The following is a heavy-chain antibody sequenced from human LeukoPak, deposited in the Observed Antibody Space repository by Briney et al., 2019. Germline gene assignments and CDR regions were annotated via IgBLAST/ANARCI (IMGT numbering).Heavy chain of an antibody. CDR1: GFTFSNYG. J-gene: IGHJ4*02. CDR3: ARDISGYYYFDY. CDR2: IWYDGSNK. D-gene: IGHD3-22*01. V-gene: IGHV3-33*01. Sequence: GGSLRLSCAASGFTFSNYGMHWVRQAQGKGLEWVAVIWYDGSNKYYADSVKGRFIISRDNSKNTLYLQMNSLRAEDTAVYYCARDISGYYYFDYWGQGTLVTVSS.